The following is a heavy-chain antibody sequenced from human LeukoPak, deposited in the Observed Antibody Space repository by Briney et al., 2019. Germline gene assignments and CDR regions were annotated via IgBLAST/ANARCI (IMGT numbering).Heavy chain of an antibody. J-gene: IGHJ6*03. D-gene: IGHD3/OR15-3a*01. CDR1: GGSISSHY. V-gene: IGHV4-59*11. CDR3: VRGDWPNLYYYYMDV. Sequence: SETLSLTCTVSGGSISSHYWSWIRQPPEKGLEWIGYIYYSGSTNYNPSPKSRVTISVDTSKNQFSLKLSSVTAADTAVYYCVRGDWPNLYYYYMDVWGKGTTVTVSS. CDR2: IYYSGST.